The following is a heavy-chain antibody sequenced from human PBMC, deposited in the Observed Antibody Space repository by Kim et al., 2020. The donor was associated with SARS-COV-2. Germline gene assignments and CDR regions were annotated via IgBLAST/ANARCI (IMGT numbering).Heavy chain of an antibody. V-gene: IGHV3-21*04. CDR2: ISSSSSYI. D-gene: IGHD3-9*01. Sequence: GGSLRLSCAASGFTFSSYSMNWVRQAPGKGLEWVSSISSSSSYIYYADSVKGRFTISRDNAKNSLYLQMNSLRAEDTAVYYCAITTYYDILTVYFDYWGQGTLVTVSS. CDR1: GFTFSSYS. J-gene: IGHJ4*02. CDR3: AITTYYDILTVYFDY.